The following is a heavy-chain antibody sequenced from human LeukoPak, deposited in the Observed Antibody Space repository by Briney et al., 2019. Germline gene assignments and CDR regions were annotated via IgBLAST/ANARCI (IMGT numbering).Heavy chain of an antibody. D-gene: IGHD3-9*01. CDR2: ISYDGSNK. CDR3: ARVDILTGYYGNGMDV. V-gene: IGHV3-30*04. J-gene: IGHJ6*04. CDR1: GFTFSSYA. Sequence: GRSLRLSCAASGFTFSSYAMHWVRQAPGKGLEWVAVISYDGSNKYYADFVKGRFTISRDNSKNTLYLQMYRLRAEDTAVYYYARVDILTGYYGNGMDVWGKGTTVTVSS.